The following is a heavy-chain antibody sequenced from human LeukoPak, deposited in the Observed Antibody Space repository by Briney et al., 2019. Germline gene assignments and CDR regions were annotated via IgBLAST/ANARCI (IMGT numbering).Heavy chain of an antibody. Sequence: SETLSLTCAVYGGSFSGYYWSWIRQPPGKGLEWIGEINHSGSTNYNPSLKSRVTISVDTSKNQFSLKLSSVTAADTAVYYCARELWFGESNYYFDYWGQGTLVTVSS. CDR3: ARELWFGESNYYFDY. CDR2: INHSGST. J-gene: IGHJ4*02. V-gene: IGHV4-34*01. D-gene: IGHD3-10*01. CDR1: GGSFSGYY.